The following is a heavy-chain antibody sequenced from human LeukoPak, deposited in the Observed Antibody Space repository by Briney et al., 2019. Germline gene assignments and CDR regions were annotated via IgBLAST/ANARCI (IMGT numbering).Heavy chain of an antibody. CDR1: GFTFSSYE. D-gene: IGHD4-17*01. V-gene: IGHV3-48*03. CDR3: ARGWYGDYVSLFDY. CDR2: ISSSGSTI. J-gene: IGHJ4*02. Sequence: GSLRLSCAASGFTFSSYEMNWVRQAPGKGLEWVSYISSSGSTIYYADSVRGRFTISRDNAKNSLYLQMNSLRAEDTAVYYCARGWYGDYVSLFDYWGQGTLVTVSS.